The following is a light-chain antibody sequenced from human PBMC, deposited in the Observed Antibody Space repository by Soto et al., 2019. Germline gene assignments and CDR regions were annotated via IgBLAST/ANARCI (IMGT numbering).Light chain of an antibody. CDR2: GAS. V-gene: IGKV3-20*01. Sequence: EPVLTQSPGTLSLSPGERATLACRASQTVNNNYLAWYQQIPGQAPRLLISGASGRATGTPDRFSGSASGTDFTLTISRLEHEDFEVYYCQKYGSSPLTFGGGTKV. J-gene: IGKJ4*01. CDR3: QKYGSSPLT. CDR1: QTVNNNY.